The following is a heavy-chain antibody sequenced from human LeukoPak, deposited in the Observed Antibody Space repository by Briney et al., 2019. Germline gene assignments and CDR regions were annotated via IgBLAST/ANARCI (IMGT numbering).Heavy chain of an antibody. CDR1: GGSFSSYY. Sequence: PSETLSLSCTASGGSFSSYYWSWIRQPPGKGLEWIGDIYYNGSTNFNLYLKNRVTISIDTSKNQFSLKLSSVTAADTAMYYCARGSLSRARSGFDYWGQGTLVTVSS. J-gene: IGHJ4*02. CDR2: IYYNGST. CDR3: ARGSLSRARSGFDY. D-gene: IGHD3-10*01. V-gene: IGHV4-59*01.